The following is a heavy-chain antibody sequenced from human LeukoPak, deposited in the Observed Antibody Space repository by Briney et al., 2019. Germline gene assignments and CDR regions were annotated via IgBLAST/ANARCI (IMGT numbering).Heavy chain of an antibody. CDR2: ISGSGGST. V-gene: IGHV3-23*01. D-gene: IGHD2-2*01. CDR1: GFTFSSYA. J-gene: IGHJ5*02. Sequence: GGSLRLSCAASGFTFSSYAMSWVRQAPGKGLEWVSAISGSGGSTYYADSVKGRFTISRDNSKNTLYLQMNSLRAEDTAVYYCAKGVLGDRSSTSCYSDNNWFDPWGQGTLVTVSS. CDR3: AKGVLGDRSSTSCYSDNNWFDP.